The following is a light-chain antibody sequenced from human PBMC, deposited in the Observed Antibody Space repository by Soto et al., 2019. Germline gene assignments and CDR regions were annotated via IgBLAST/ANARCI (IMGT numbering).Light chain of an antibody. CDR2: GTS. CDR1: QSVSSSF. Sequence: IVLTQSPGTLSLSPGERATLSCRASQSVSSSFLAWYQQKPGQAPSLLIYGTSSRATGIPDRFSGSGSGTDFTLTINRLEPEDFAVFYCQQYGSTPRTFGQGTKVDIK. J-gene: IGKJ1*01. CDR3: QQYGSTPRT. V-gene: IGKV3-20*01.